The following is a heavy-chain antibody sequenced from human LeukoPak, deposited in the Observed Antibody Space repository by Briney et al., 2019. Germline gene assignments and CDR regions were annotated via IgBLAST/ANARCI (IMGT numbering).Heavy chain of an antibody. CDR1: GYTFTSYD. CDR3: AGDLVPYYYDSSGYYHAFDY. Sequence: SVKVSCKASGYTFTSYDINWVRQATGQGLEWMGGIIPIFGTANYAQKFQGRVTITADESTSTAYMELSSLRSEDTAVYYCAGDLVPYYYDSSGYYHAFDYWGQGTLVTVSS. CDR2: IIPIFGTA. J-gene: IGHJ4*02. D-gene: IGHD3-22*01. V-gene: IGHV1-69*13.